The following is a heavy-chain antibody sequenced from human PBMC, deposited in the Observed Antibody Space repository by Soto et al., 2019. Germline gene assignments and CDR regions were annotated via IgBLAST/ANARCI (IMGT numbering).Heavy chain of an antibody. Sequence: QVQLVQSGAEVKKPGSSVKVSCKASGGTFSSYAISWVRQAPGQGLEWMGGIIPIFGTANYAQKFQGRVTMPADKSTSTADMELSSLRSEDTAVYYCATLSGGSRYYSYGMDVWGQGPTVTVSS. J-gene: IGHJ6*02. CDR1: GGTFSSYA. CDR3: ATLSGGSRYYSYGMDV. CDR2: IIPIFGTA. V-gene: IGHV1-69*14. D-gene: IGHD2-15*01.